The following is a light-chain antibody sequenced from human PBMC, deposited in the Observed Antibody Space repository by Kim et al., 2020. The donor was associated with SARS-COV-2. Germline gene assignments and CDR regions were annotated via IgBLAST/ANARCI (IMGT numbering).Light chain of an antibody. J-gene: IGKJ1*01. CDR2: DAT. Sequence: VAPGERATLSCRASQTINNRLVWYQQKPGQAPRLLIYDATTRATGVPARFIGSGSETDFTLTISSLQSEDFAVYYCQQSNDWPPLTFGQGTKVDIK. V-gene: IGKV3-15*01. CDR1: QTINNR. CDR3: QQSNDWPPLT.